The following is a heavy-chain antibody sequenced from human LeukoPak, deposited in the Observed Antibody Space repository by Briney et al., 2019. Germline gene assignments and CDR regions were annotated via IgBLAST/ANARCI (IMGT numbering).Heavy chain of an antibody. CDR3: AKGAYLNSGSCWDY. CDR2: ISWNSGSI. D-gene: IGHD1-26*01. CDR1: GFTFDDYA. J-gene: IGHJ4*02. V-gene: IGHV3-9*01. Sequence: GGSLRLSCAASGFTFDDYAMHWVRQAPGKGLEWVSGISWNSGSIGYADSVKGRFTISRDNAKNSLYLQMNSLRAEDTALYYCAKGAYLNSGSCWDYWGRGTLVTVSS.